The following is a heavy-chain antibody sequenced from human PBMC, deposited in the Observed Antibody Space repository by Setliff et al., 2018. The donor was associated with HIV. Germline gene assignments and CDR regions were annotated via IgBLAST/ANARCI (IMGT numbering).Heavy chain of an antibody. D-gene: IGHD3-22*01. V-gene: IGHV4-38-2*01. CDR2: VYHTGTT. CDR1: GDSIDNRYY. Sequence: PSETLSLTCVVSGDSIDNRYYWAWIRQPPGRGLEWIGTVYHTGTTYYNSSLKSRVTISIDTPNNRFSLRLYSVTAADTAMYYCARQNYYDISGYYERPLDFDYWGQGTLVTVSS. J-gene: IGHJ4*02. CDR3: ARQNYYDISGYYERPLDFDY.